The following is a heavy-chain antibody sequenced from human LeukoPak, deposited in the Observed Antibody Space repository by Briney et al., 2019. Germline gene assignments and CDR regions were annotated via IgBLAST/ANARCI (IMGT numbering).Heavy chain of an antibody. V-gene: IGHV4-30-2*01. D-gene: IGHD5-18*01. CDR3: ARAGHTAMVRTGVFDY. Sequence: PSETLSLTCTVSGGSISSGGYYWSWIRQPPGKGLEWIGYIYHSGSTYYNPSLKSRVTISVDRSKNQFSLKLSSVTAADTAVYYCARAGHTAMVRTGVFDYWGQGTLVTVSS. CDR2: IYHSGST. CDR1: GGSISSGGYY. J-gene: IGHJ4*02.